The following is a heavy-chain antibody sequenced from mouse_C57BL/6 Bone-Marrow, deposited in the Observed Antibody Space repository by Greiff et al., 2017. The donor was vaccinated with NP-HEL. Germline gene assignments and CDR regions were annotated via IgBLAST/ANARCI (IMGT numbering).Heavy chain of an antibody. V-gene: IGHV5-12*01. CDR3: ARHEDGYYEFAY. Sequence: EVKLMESGGGLVQPGGSLKLSCAASGFTFSDYYMYWVRQTPEKRLEWVAYISNGGGSTYYPDTVKGRFTISRDNAKNTLYLQMSRLKSEDTAMYYCARHEDGYYEFAYWGQGTLVTVSA. J-gene: IGHJ3*01. CDR2: ISNGGGST. D-gene: IGHD2-3*01. CDR1: GFTFSDYY.